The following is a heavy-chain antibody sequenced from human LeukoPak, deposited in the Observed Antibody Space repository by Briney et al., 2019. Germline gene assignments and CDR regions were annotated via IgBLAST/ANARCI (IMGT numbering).Heavy chain of an antibody. CDR2: IYYSGST. Sequence: SETLSLTCTVSGGSISSSSYYWGWIRQPPGKGLEWIGSIYYSGSTYYNPSLKSRVTISVDTSKNQFSLKLSSVTAADTAVYYCARDSIAMLYMDVWGKGTTVTVSS. J-gene: IGHJ6*03. V-gene: IGHV4-39*07. D-gene: IGHD2-2*01. CDR3: ARDSIAMLYMDV. CDR1: GGSISSSSYY.